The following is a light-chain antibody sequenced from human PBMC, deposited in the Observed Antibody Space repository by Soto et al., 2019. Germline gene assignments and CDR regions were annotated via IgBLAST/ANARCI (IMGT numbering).Light chain of an antibody. Sequence: DIPMTQSPSTLSASVGDRITITCRASQDVSQWLAWYQHKPGKAPKLLIYKASTLESGVPSRFSGRGSVTEFTLTIRDLQPDDFATYYCQQYSSDLNTFGQGTKLEIK. CDR1: QDVSQW. J-gene: IGKJ2*01. CDR3: QQYSSDLNT. V-gene: IGKV1-5*03. CDR2: KAS.